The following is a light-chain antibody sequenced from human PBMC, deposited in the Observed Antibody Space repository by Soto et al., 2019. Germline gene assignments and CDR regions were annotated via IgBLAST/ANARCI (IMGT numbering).Light chain of an antibody. J-gene: IGKJ3*01. CDR1: QGIGSW. CDR3: QQAHSFPRVT. Sequence: DIQLTQSPSSVSASVGDRVTITCRASQGIGSWLVWYQQKPGKAPKLLIFAASSLQSGVPSRFSGSGSGTDFTLTISSLQPEDFATYYCQQAHSFPRVTFGPGTKV. V-gene: IGKV1-12*01. CDR2: AAS.